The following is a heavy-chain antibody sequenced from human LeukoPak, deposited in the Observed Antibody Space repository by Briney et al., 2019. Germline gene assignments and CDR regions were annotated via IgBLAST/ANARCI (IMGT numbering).Heavy chain of an antibody. V-gene: IGHV3-21*01. CDR3: ARDSRHHRFLYWDWFDP. Sequence: PGGSLRLSCAASGFTFSDYSTNWVRQAPGEGLEWVSSISSRSIYIHYADSVKGRFTISRDNVKNSLFLQMNSLRAEDTAVYYCARDSRHHRFLYWDWFDPWGQGTLVTVSS. CDR1: GFTFSDYS. CDR2: ISSRSIYI. J-gene: IGHJ5*02. D-gene: IGHD1-26*01.